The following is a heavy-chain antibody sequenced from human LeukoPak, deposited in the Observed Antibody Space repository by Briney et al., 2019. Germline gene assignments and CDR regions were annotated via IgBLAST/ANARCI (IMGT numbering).Heavy chain of an antibody. CDR1: GYSISSGYY. Sequence: SETLSLTCTVSGYSISSGYYWGWIRQPPGKGLEWIGSIYHSGSTYYNPSLKSRVTISVDTSNNQFSLKLSSVTAADTAVYYCARGGIGGSYRDDAFDIWGQGTMVIVSS. D-gene: IGHD1-26*01. J-gene: IGHJ3*02. CDR3: ARGGIGGSYRDDAFDI. V-gene: IGHV4-38-2*02. CDR2: IYHSGST.